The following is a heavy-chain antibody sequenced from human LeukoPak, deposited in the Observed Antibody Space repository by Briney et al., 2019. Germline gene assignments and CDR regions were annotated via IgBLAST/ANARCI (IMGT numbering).Heavy chain of an antibody. D-gene: IGHD2-2*01. V-gene: IGHV4-30-4*01. CDR3: ARGLVEVVGGYFDL. CDR1: GGSISGGDYY. CDR2: IYYSGST. J-gene: IGHJ2*01. Sequence: SQTLSLTCTVSGGSISGGDYYWIWIRQPPGKGLEWIGYIYYSGSTYYNPSLKSRVTISVDTSKNQFSLKLSSVTAADTVVYYCARGLVEVVGGYFDLWGRGTLVTVSS.